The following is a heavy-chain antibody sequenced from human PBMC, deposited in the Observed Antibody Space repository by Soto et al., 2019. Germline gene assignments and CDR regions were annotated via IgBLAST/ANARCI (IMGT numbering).Heavy chain of an antibody. J-gene: IGHJ5*02. V-gene: IGHV1-69*01. D-gene: IGHD3-22*01. CDR2: IIPIFGTA. Sequence: VRLVQSGAEVKKPGSSVKVSCKASGGTFSSNAISWVRQAPGQGLEWMGGIIPIFGTATYAQKFQGRVTITADDSTSTAYIELSSLRSVDMAVYYFAREAVYFYSSGYTNWFDPWGQGTLVTVSS. CDR3: AREAVYFYSSGYTNWFDP. CDR1: GGTFSSNA.